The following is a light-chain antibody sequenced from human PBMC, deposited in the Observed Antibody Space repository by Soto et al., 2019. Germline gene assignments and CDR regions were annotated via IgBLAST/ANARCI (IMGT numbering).Light chain of an antibody. CDR3: QQYGSSPLT. J-gene: IGKJ4*01. V-gene: IGKV3-20*01. CDR2: GAS. CDR1: QIVSSSY. Sequence: EVGLTQAPGTLSLSPGERATLSCRASQIVSSSYLAWYQQKPGQAPRLLINGASSRATGIPDRFSGSGSGTDFTLTISRLEPEDFAVYYCQQYGSSPLTFGGGTKWIS.